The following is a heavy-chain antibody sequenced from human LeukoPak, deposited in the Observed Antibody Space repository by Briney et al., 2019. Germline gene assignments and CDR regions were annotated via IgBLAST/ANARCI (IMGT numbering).Heavy chain of an antibody. Sequence: SETLSLTCAVYGGSFSGYYWSWIRHPPGKGLEWIGEINHSGSTNYNPSLKSRVTISVDTSKNQFSLKLSSVTAADTAVYYCARGCSGGSCYGLRVYYYYYYYMDVWGKGTTVTVSS. D-gene: IGHD2-15*01. V-gene: IGHV4-34*01. CDR3: ARGCSGGSCYGLRVYYYYYYYMDV. CDR2: INHSGST. J-gene: IGHJ6*03. CDR1: GGSFSGYY.